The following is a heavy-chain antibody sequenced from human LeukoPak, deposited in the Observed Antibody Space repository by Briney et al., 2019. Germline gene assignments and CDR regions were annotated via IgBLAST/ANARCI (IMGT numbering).Heavy chain of an antibody. CDR1: GFTFSSYA. D-gene: IGHD2-15*01. V-gene: IGHV3-23*01. CDR2: ISGSGGST. J-gene: IGHJ4*02. CDR3: AKFCSGGSCYWELDY. Sequence: PGGSLRLSCAASGFTFSSYAMSWVRRAPGKGLEWVSAISGSGGSTYYADSVKGRFTISRDNSKNTLYLQMNSLRAEDTAVYYCAKFCSGGSCYWELDYWGQGTLVTVSS.